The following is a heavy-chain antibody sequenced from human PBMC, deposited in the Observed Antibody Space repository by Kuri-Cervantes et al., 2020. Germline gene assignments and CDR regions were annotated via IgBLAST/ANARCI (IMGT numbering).Heavy chain of an antibody. CDR1: GGPFSDYY. J-gene: IGHJ4*02. V-gene: IGHV4-34*01. Sequence: SETLSLTCALYGGPFSDYYWSWIRQPPGKGLEWIGEINHSGSTNYNPSLKSRVTISVDTSKNQFSLKLSSVTAADTAVYYCASVFGESHFDYWGQGTLVTVSS. CDR2: INHSGST. D-gene: IGHD3-10*02. CDR3: ASVFGESHFDY.